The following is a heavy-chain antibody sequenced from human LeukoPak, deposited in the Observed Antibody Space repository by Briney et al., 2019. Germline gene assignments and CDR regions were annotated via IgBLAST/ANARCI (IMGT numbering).Heavy chain of an antibody. CDR1: GFTSIAYA. Sequence: GGSLRLSCVGSGFTSIAYALTWARQAPGKGLEWVSGISGGGVTTYYADSVKGRFTISRDNSKNTLYLQMNSLRADDTAIYYCTRNQQLGGHSYYYYGMDVWGQGTTVTVSS. D-gene: IGHD3-16*01. CDR3: TRNQQLGGHSYYYYGMDV. V-gene: IGHV3-23*01. J-gene: IGHJ6*02. CDR2: ISGGGVTT.